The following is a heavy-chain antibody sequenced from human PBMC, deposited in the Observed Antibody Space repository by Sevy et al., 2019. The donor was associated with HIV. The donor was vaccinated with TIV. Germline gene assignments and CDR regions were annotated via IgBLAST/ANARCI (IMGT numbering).Heavy chain of an antibody. J-gene: IGHJ6*02. D-gene: IGHD3-10*01. CDR2: ISYDGTNK. V-gene: IGHV3-30-3*01. CDR1: GFTFNTYA. CDR3: ARAYFGSGSYYKKDYYAMDV. Sequence: GGSLRLSCAASGFTFNTYAMHWVRQAPGKGLEWEAIISYDGTNKYYPDSVKCRFTISRDNPKNTLYLQMDNLQADDTAVYYGARAYFGSGSYYKKDYYAMDVWGQGTTVTVSS.